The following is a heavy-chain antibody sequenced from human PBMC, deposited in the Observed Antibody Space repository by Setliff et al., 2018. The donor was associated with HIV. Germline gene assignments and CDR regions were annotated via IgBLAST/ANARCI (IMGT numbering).Heavy chain of an antibody. CDR3: AIIRVTGSPY. V-gene: IGHV4-38-2*01. Sequence: PSETLSLTCAVSGYSISSGYYWGWIRQPPGKGLEWIGSIYHSGSTYYNPSLKSRATISLDTSKNQFSLKLSSVTAEDTAVYYCAIIRVTGSPYWGQGTLVTVSS. CDR2: IYHSGST. CDR1: GYSISSGYY. D-gene: IGHD2-21*02. J-gene: IGHJ4*02.